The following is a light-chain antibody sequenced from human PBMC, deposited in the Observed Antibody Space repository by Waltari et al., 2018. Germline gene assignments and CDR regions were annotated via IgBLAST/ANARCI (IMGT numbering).Light chain of an antibody. CDR3: QQYNDWPRT. J-gene: IGKJ1*01. Sequence: EIVMTQSPAILSASPGERATLSCRASQSVSTNLAWYQQKPGQAPRLLIYGAPTRATGIPDRFSGSGSGTEFTLTISSLQSEDFVVYSCQQYNDWPRTFGQGTKVEIK. CDR1: QSVSTN. CDR2: GAP. V-gene: IGKV3-15*01.